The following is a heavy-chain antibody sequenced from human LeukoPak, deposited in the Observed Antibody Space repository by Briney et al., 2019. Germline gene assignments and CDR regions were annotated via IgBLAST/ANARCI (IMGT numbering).Heavy chain of an antibody. J-gene: IGHJ5*02. V-gene: IGHV1-2*02. Sequence: ASVKVSCKASGYTFTGYYMHWVRQAPGQGLEWMGWINPNSGGTNYAQKFQGRVTMTRDTSISTAYMALSRLRSDDTAVYYCARSVVPAAMGVNWFDPWGQGTLVTVSS. CDR2: INPNSGGT. CDR3: ARSVVPAAMGVNWFDP. D-gene: IGHD2-2*01. CDR1: GYTFTGYY.